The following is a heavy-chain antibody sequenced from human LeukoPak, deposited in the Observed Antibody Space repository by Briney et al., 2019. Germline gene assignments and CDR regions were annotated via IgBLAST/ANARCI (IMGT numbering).Heavy chain of an antibody. V-gene: IGHV3-74*01. CDR1: GFTFSSYW. CDR3: ARAPSWAAAGTGNWFDP. J-gene: IGHJ5*02. D-gene: IGHD6-13*01. CDR2: INSDGSST. Sequence: PGGSLRLSCAASGFTFSSYWMHWVRQAPGKGLVWVSRINSDGSSTSYADSVKGRFTISRDNAKNTLYLQMNSLRAEATAVYYCARAPSWAAAGTGNWFDPWGQGTLVTVSS.